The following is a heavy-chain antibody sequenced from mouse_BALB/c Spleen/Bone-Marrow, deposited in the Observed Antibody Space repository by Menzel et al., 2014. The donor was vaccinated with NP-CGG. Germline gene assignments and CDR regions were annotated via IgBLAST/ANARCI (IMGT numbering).Heavy chain of an antibody. CDR2: IDPENGNT. CDR1: GFNIKDYY. Sequence: EVQLQQSGAEIVRPGALVKLSCKASGFNIKDYYMQWVKQRPEQGLEWIGWIDPENGNTIYDPKFQGKASITADTSSNTAYLQLSSLTSEDTAVYYCARGDGYAMDYWGRGTSVTVSS. V-gene: IGHV14-1*02. J-gene: IGHJ4*01. CDR3: ARGDGYAMDY.